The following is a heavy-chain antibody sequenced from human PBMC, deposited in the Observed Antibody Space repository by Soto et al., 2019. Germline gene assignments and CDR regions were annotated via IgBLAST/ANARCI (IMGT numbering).Heavy chain of an antibody. CDR3: ARARYYYDSSGYEVDAFDI. D-gene: IGHD3-22*01. V-gene: IGHV4-31*03. J-gene: IGHJ3*02. CDR1: CGSISSGGYY. CDR2: IYYSGST. Sequence: SETLSLTCTFSCGSISSGGYYWSWIRQHPGKGLEWIGYIYYSGSTYYNPSLKSRVTISVDTSKNQFSLKLSSVTAADTAVYYCARARYYYDSSGYEVDAFDIWGQGTMVTVSS.